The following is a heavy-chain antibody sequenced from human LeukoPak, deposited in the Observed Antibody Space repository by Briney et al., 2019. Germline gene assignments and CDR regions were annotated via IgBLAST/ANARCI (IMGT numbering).Heavy chain of an antibody. CDR2: IYHSGST. CDR1: GYSISSGYY. V-gene: IGHV4-38-2*02. J-gene: IGHJ3*02. CDR3: ASSTYYYDSSGYPQGAFDI. D-gene: IGHD3-22*01. Sequence: SETLSLTCTVSGYSISSGYYWGWIRQPPGKGLEWIGSIYHSGSTNYNPSLKSRVTISVDTSKNQFSLKLSSVTAADTAVYYCASSTYYYDSSGYPQGAFDIWGQGTMVTVSS.